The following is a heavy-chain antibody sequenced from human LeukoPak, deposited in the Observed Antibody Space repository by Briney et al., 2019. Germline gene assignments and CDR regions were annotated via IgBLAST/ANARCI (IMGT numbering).Heavy chain of an antibody. CDR3: ARDYDILTGYYKWGAFDY. D-gene: IGHD3-9*01. Sequence: SETLSLTCTVSGGSISSSSYYWGWIRQPPGKGLEWIGSIYYSGSTYYNPSLKSRVTISVDTSKNQFSLKLSSVTAADTAVYYCARDYDILTGYYKWGAFDYWGQETLVTVSS. CDR2: IYYSGST. J-gene: IGHJ4*02. V-gene: IGHV4-39*02. CDR1: GGSISSSSYY.